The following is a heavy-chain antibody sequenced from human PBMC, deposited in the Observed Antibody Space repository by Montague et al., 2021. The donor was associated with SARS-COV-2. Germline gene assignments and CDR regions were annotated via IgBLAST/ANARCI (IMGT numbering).Heavy chain of an antibody. V-gene: IGHV4-4*02. CDR3: ARKGSGRSDLAY. CDR2: IYHTGST. CDR1: GDSISTYNW. J-gene: IGHJ4*02. Sequence: SETLSLTCVVSGDSISTYNWWTFVHLPPGKLLGWVGVIYHTGSTKYQPPLKSRVSTSVDKSWNQFSLRLTSVTAADTAIYYCARKGSGRSDLAYWGQGTLVTVSS. D-gene: IGHD1-26*01.